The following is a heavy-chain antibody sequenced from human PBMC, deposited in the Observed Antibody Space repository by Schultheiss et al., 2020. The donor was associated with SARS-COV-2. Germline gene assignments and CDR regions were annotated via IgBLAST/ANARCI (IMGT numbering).Heavy chain of an antibody. Sequence: GESLKISCAASGFTFGDYAMSWFRQAPGKGLEWVSAISGSGGSTYYADSVKGRFTISRDNSKNTLYLQMNSLRAEDTALYYCARDLAQGIWGQGTMVTVSS. CDR2: ISGSGGST. CDR3: ARDLAQGI. V-gene: IGHV3-23*01. CDR1: GFTFGDYA. J-gene: IGHJ3*02.